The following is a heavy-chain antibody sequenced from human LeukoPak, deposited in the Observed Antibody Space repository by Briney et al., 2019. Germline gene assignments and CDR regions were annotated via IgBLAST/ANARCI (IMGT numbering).Heavy chain of an antibody. CDR2: ISGSGGST. Sequence: GGSLRLSCAASGFTFSSYAMSWVRQAPGKGLEWVSAISGSGGSTYYADSVKGRFTISRDNSKNTLYLQMNSLRAGDTAVYYCASVKWLGELLPFDYWGQGTLVTVSS. J-gene: IGHJ4*02. CDR3: ASVKWLGELLPFDY. D-gene: IGHD3-10*01. CDR1: GFTFSSYA. V-gene: IGHV3-23*01.